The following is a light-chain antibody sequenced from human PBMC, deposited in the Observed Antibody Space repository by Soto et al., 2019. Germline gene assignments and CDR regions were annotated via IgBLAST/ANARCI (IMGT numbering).Light chain of an antibody. Sequence: QSALTQPASVSGSPGQSITISCTGTSSDVGGYNYVSWYQQHPGKAPKLMIYDVSNRPSGVSNRFSGSKSGNTASLTISGLQAEDEADYYCSSYTSSSTLVVFGGGTNHRP. V-gene: IGLV2-14*01. CDR1: SSDVGGYNY. J-gene: IGLJ2*01. CDR3: SSYTSSSTLVV. CDR2: DVS.